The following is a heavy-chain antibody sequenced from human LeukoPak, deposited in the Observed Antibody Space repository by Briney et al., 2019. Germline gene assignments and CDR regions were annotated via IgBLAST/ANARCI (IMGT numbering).Heavy chain of an antibody. V-gene: IGHV3-30-3*01. CDR2: LSFDGDEK. Sequence: LSLTCVVSGGSISSSNWWSWVRQAPGKGLEWVAVLSFDGDEKHYADSVKGRFTISRDNSENTLHLEMNNLRHDDTAIYYCARGIHFRNVWHVREWGQGTLLTVSS. D-gene: IGHD1-26*01. J-gene: IGHJ4*02. CDR1: GGSISSSN. CDR3: ARGIHFRNVWHVRE.